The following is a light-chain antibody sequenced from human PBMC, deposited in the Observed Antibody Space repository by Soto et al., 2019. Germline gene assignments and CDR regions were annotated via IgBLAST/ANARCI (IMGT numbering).Light chain of an antibody. Sequence: VLTQSPATLSLSPGERAILSCRASQSVDKYLAWYQQKPGQAPSLLIYVTSNRATGIPARFSGRGSETDFTLTISSLEPEDFAVYYCQQRKHWPPLTFGGGTKVEIK. CDR2: VTS. CDR3: QQRKHWPPLT. J-gene: IGKJ4*01. V-gene: IGKV3-11*01. CDR1: QSVDKY.